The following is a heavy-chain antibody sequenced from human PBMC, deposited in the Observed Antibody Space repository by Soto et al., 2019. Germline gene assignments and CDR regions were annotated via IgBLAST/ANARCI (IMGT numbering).Heavy chain of an antibody. CDR3: ARVDHRGYFSVLTDF. J-gene: IGHJ4*02. Sequence: SSETLSLTCTVSGGSIGSGGYYWSWIRQHPGKGLEWIGYIYYSGSTYYNPSLKSRVTISAGTSRNQFSLSLSSLTAADTAVYYCARVDHRGYFSVLTDFWGQGILVTVSS. CDR1: GGSIGSGGYY. CDR2: IYYSGST. V-gene: IGHV4-31*03. D-gene: IGHD3-10*02.